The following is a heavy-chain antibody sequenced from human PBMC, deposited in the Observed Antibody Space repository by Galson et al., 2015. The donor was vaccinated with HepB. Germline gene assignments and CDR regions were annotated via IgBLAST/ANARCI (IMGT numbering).Heavy chain of an antibody. J-gene: IGHJ4*02. V-gene: IGHV3-23*01. CDR2: IYGADTA. Sequence: SLRLSCAASGFTFSSYAMSWARQAPGKGLEWVSTIYGADTAHYADSVKGRFTISKDTFQNTLYLQMNSLTVEDTAVYFCARDSHSKERADHWGRGTLVTVSS. D-gene: IGHD4-11*01. CDR3: ARDSHSKERADH. CDR1: GFTFSSYA.